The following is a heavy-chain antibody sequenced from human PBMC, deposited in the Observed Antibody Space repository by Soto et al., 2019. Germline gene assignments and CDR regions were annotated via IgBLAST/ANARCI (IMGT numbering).Heavy chain of an antibody. D-gene: IGHD2-15*01. J-gene: IGHJ3*02. CDR3: AREGNCSGGSCYDYAFDI. CDR2: IYYSGST. CDR1: GGSISSYY. V-gene: IGHV4-59*01. Sequence: QVQLQESGPGLVKPSETLSLTCTVSGGSISSYYWSWIRQPPGKGLEWIGYIYYSGSTNYNPSLKSLVTISVDTSKNQFSLKLSSVTAADTAVYYCAREGNCSGGSCYDYAFDIWGQGTMGTVSS.